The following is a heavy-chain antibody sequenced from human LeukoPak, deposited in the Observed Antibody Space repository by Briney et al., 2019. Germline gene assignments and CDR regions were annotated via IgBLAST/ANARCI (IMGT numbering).Heavy chain of an antibody. CDR2: INSDGSST. J-gene: IGHJ4*02. V-gene: IGHV3-74*01. D-gene: IGHD5-18*01. CDR1: GFTYSKCW. CDR3: TSYTVDTAVGIDY. Sequence: GGSLRLSCAASGFTYSKCWMHWVRQAPGKGLVWVSRINSDGSSTAYADSVKGRFTISRDNAKNTLYLQMNSLRDEDTAVYYCTSYTVDTAVGIDYWGQGTEVSVSS.